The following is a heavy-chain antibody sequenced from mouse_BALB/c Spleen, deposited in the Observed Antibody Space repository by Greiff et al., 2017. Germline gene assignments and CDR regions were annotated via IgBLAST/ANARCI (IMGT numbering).Heavy chain of an antibody. CDR1: GFTFSSYG. J-gene: IGHJ2*01. D-gene: IGHD2-2*01. CDR2: INSNGGST. Sequence: EVKLMESGGGLVQPGGSLKLSCAASGFTFSSYGMSWVRQTPDKRLELVATINSNGGSTYYPDSVKGRFTISRDNAKNTLYLQMSSLKSEDTAMYYCARDRGLRRGFDYWGQGTTLTVSS. CDR3: ARDRGLRRGFDY. V-gene: IGHV5-6-3*01.